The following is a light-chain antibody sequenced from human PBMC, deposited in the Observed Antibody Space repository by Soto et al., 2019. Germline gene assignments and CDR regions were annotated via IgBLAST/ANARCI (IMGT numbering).Light chain of an antibody. CDR3: SGWDDSLDGQV. V-gene: IGLV1-47*01. CDR1: SSNVGSNY. Sequence: QPVLTQPPSASGTPGQRVTISCSGSSSNVGSNYISWYQRVPGTAPTRLIYRNDQRPSGVPDRFSGSRSATAASLVISGLRSEDEADYCCSGWDDSLDGQVFGGGNQMTVL. J-gene: IGLJ3*02. CDR2: RND.